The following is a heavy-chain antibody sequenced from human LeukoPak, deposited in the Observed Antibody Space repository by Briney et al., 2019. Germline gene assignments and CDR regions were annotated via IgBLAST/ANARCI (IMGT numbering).Heavy chain of an antibody. CDR2: TRNRVNSYTT. D-gene: IGHD1-26*01. CDR1: GFTLSDYY. J-gene: IGHJ6*02. V-gene: IGHV3-72*01. CDR3: TRDKGADV. Sequence: PGGSLTLSCAVSGFTLSDYYMDWVRQAPGKGLEWVGRTRNRVNSYTTDYAASVKGRFTISRDDSENSVHLEMNSLKTEDTAVYYCTRDKGADVWGRGTTVTVSS.